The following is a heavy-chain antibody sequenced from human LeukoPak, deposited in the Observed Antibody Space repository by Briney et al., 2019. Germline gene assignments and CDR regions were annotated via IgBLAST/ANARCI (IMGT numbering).Heavy chain of an antibody. V-gene: IGHV4-39*01. CDR3: ASSIAVAGTGGDEVWDY. CDR1: GGSISSSSYY. J-gene: IGHJ4*02. D-gene: IGHD6-19*01. Sequence: SETLSLTCTVSGGSISSSSYYWGWIRQPPGKGLEWIGSIYYSGSTYYNPSLKSRVTISVDTSKNQFSLKLSSVTAADTAVYYCASSIAVAGTGGDEVWDYWGQGTLVTVSS. CDR2: IYYSGST.